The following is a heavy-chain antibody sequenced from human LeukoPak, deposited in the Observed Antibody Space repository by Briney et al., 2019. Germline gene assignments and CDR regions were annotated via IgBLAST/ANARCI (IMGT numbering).Heavy chain of an antibody. CDR2: INHSGST. V-gene: IGHV4-39*07. Sequence: SETLSLTCTVSGGSISSSSYYWGWIRQPPGKGLEWIGEINHSGSTNYNPSLKSRVTISVDTSKNQFSLKLSSVTAADTAVYYCARLPDYGDPRFDYWGQGTLVTVSS. J-gene: IGHJ4*02. CDR3: ARLPDYGDPRFDY. D-gene: IGHD4-17*01. CDR1: GGSISSSSYY.